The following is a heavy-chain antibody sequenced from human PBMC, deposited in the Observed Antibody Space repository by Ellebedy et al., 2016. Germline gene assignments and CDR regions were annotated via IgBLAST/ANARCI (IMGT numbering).Heavy chain of an antibody. CDR2: INHSGST. J-gene: IGHJ4*02. Sequence: SETLSLXXAVYGGSFSGYYWSWIRQPPGKGLEWIGEINHSGSTNYNPSLKSRVTISVDTSKNQFSLKLSSVTAADTAVYYCVRAPLGQGAAIDYWGQGTLVTVSS. CDR3: VRAPLGQGAAIDY. CDR1: GGSFSGYY. D-gene: IGHD2-15*01. V-gene: IGHV4-34*01.